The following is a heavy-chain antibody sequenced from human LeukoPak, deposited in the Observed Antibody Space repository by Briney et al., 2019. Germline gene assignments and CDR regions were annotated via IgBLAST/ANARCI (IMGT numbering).Heavy chain of an antibody. J-gene: IGHJ3*02. V-gene: IGHV1-24*01. D-gene: IGHD3-10*01. CDR2: FDPEDGET. Sequence: ASVKVSCKVSGYTLTELSMHWVRQAPGKGLEWMGGFDPEDGETIYAQKFQGRVTMTEDTSTDTAYMKLSSLRSEDTAVYYCATDRSLGALVAFDIWGQGTMVTVSS. CDR1: GYTLTELS. CDR3: ATDRSLGALVAFDI.